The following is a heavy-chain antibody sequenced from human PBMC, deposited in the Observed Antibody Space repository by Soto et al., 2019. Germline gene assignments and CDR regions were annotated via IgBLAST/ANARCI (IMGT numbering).Heavy chain of an antibody. CDR2: IYYSGSN. V-gene: IGHV4-39*01. CDR1: GGSIRSSNYF. Sequence: ETLSLTCTVSGGSIRSSNYFWGWIRQPPGKGLEWIGSIYYSGSNYYNPSLKSRVTIYADTSKKQFSLKLNSVTAADTAVYYCARPPTATLDAFQXWGQGTRLTVS. CDR3: ARPPTATLDAFQX. J-gene: IGHJ3*02. D-gene: IGHD1-26*01.